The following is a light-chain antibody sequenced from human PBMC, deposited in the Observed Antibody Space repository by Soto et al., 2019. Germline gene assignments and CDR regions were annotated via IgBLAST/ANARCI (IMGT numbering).Light chain of an antibody. V-gene: IGLV2-8*01. CDR1: SSDVGSYNY. CDR3: SSYAGSNSYV. Sequence: QSVLTQPPSASGSPGQSVTISCTGTSSDVGSYNYVSWYQQHPGKAPKIMIYEVSKRPSGVPDRFSGSKSGNTASLTVSGLQAEDEADYYCSSYAGSNSYVFGTGTKLTVL. J-gene: IGLJ1*01. CDR2: EVS.